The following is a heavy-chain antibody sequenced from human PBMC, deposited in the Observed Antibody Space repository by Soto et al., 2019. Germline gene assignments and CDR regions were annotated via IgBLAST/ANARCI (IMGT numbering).Heavy chain of an antibody. V-gene: IGHV6-1*01. D-gene: IGHD2-15*01. CDR3: ARAAPRYCSGGSCYSGRDY. CDR2: TYYRSKWYS. J-gene: IGHJ4*02. CDR1: GDSVSSNTAV. Sequence: SQTLSLTCAISGDSVSSNTAVWNWIRQSPSRGLEWLGRTYYRSKWYSDYAVSVKSRITINPDTPKNQFSLKLSSVTAADTAVYYCARAAPRYCSGGSCYSGRDYWGQGTLVTVSS.